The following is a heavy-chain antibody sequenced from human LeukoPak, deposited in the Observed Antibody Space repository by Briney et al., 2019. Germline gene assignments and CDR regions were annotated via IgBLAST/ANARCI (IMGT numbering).Heavy chain of an antibody. Sequence: SETLSLTCAVYGGSFSGYYWSWIRQPPGKGLEWIGEINHSGSTNYNPSLKSRVTISVDTSKNQFSLMLSSVTAADTAVYYCARGGVTPYFDYWGRGTLVTVSS. V-gene: IGHV4-34*01. CDR3: ARGGVTPYFDY. D-gene: IGHD2-21*02. CDR1: GGSFSGYY. CDR2: INHSGST. J-gene: IGHJ4*02.